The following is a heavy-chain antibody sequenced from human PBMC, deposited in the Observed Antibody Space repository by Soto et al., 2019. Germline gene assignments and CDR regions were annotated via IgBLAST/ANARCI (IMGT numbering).Heavy chain of an antibody. Sequence: PSETLSLTCAVCGGSFSGYYWSWIRQPPGKGLEWIGEINHSGSTNYNPSLKSRVTISVDTSKNQFSLKLSSVTAADTAVYYCARGPWGTMVRGVIITYYYYYGMDVWGQGTTVTVSS. J-gene: IGHJ6*02. D-gene: IGHD3-10*01. CDR1: GGSFSGYY. CDR3: ARGPWGTMVRGVIITYYYYYGMDV. CDR2: INHSGST. V-gene: IGHV4-34*01.